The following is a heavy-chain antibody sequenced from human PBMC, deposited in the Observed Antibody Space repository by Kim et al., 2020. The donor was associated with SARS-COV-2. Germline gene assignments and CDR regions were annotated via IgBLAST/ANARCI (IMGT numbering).Heavy chain of an antibody. V-gene: IGHV3-9*01. CDR3: ASQHVSGSNYYHYGMDV. CDR2: ISWNSGSI. J-gene: IGHJ6*02. Sequence: GGSLRLSCAASGFTFGDYAMHWVRQAPGKGLEWVSGISWNSGSIDYADSVKGRFTISRDNAKNSLYLQMNSLRTEDTALYYCASQHVSGSNYYHYGMDVWGQGTTVTVSS. CDR1: GFTFGDYA. D-gene: IGHD6-19*01.